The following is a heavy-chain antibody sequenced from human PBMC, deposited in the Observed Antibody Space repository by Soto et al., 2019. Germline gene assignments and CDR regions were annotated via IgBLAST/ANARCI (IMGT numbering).Heavy chain of an antibody. CDR1: GYTFTNYG. CDR2: VSAYNDNT. D-gene: IGHD3-9*01. Sequence: ASVKVSCKASGYTFTNYGITWVRQAPGQGLEWMVWVSAYNDNTNYAQKVQGRVTMTTDTSTSTAYMELRSLRSDDTAMYYCARDGREEYFDFYGLGVWGQGTTVTVSS. CDR3: ARDGREEYFDFYGLGV. V-gene: IGHV1-18*01. J-gene: IGHJ6*02.